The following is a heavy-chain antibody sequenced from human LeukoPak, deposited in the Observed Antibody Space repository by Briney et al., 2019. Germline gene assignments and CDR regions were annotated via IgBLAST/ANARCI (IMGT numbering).Heavy chain of an antibody. CDR1: GFTFSDYG. Sequence: GRSLRLSCAASGFTFSDYGMHWVRQAPGKGLEWVAVIWYDGSNKYYVDSVKGRFTISRDNAKNSLFLQMNSLRAEDTAVFYCARGFNLASWGQGTLVTVSS. CDR2: IWYDGSNK. V-gene: IGHV3-33*01. CDR3: ARGFNLAS. J-gene: IGHJ5*01.